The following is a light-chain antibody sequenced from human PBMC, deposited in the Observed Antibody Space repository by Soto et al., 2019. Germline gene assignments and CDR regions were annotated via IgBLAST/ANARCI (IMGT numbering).Light chain of an antibody. J-gene: IGLJ2*01. V-gene: IGLV2-14*01. CDR3: LSYASSNTLL. CDR1: SSDIGGYNY. CDR2: EVS. Sequence: QSALTQPASVSGSPGQSIAISCTGTSSDIGGYNYVPWYQQHPGRAPKLIIFEVSNRPSGVSNRFSGSKSGNTASLTISGLQPEDEADYYCLSYASSNTLLFGGGTKLTVL.